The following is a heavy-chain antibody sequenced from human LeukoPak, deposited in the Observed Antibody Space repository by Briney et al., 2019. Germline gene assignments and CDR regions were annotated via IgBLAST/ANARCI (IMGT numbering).Heavy chain of an antibody. J-gene: IGHJ4*02. CDR1: GFTFSSYA. CDR3: AKANHFNWNYEGYFDY. D-gene: IGHD1-7*01. V-gene: IGHV3-23*01. Sequence: GGSLRLSCAASGFTFSSYAMNWARQAPGKGLEWVSAISGSGGSTNYADSVKGRFTISRDNSKNTLYLQMNSLRAEDTAVYYCAKANHFNWNYEGYFDYWGQGILVTVSS. CDR2: ISGSGGST.